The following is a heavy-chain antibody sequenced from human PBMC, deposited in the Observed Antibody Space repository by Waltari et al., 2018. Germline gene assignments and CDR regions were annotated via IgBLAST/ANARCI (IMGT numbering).Heavy chain of an antibody. CDR2: IYYSGST. D-gene: IGHD2-8*01. CDR3: ATGRYCTNGVCSYYFDY. V-gene: IGHV4-30-4*08. J-gene: IGHJ4*02. Sequence: QVQLQESGPGLVKPSPTLSLTCTVPGGSISSSIYYWSWTRQPHGKGLEWIGYIYYSGSTYYNPSLKNRVTISLDTSKNQFSLKLSSVTAADTAVYYCATGRYCTNGVCSYYFDYWGQGTLVTVSS. CDR1: GGSISSSIYY.